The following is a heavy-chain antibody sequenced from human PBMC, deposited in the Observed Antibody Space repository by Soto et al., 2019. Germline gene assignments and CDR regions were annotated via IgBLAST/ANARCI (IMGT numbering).Heavy chain of an antibody. Sequence: EVHLVESGGGLVQPGGSLRLSCAASGFTFSSYWMSWVRQAPGKGLEWVATIKQDGSEKHYVDSAKGRFTISRDNAKNSLSLQLNSLTAEDTAVYFCARFPPHQSAVPYWGQGTLATVSS. CDR1: GFTFSSYW. CDR2: IKQDGSEK. CDR3: ARFPPHQSAVPY. D-gene: IGHD2-2*01. J-gene: IGHJ4*02. V-gene: IGHV3-7*01.